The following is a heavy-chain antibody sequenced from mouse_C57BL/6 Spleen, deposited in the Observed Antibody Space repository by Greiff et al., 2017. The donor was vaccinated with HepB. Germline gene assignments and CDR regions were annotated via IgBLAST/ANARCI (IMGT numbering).Heavy chain of an antibody. CDR3: ASRLHFDY. V-gene: IGHV1-50*01. J-gene: IGHJ2*01. CDR2: IDPSDSYT. D-gene: IGHD3-2*02. CDR1: GYTFTSYW. Sequence: QVQLQQPGAELVKPGASVKLSCKASGYTFTSYWMQWVKQRPGQGLEWIGEIDPSDSYTNYNQKFKGKATLTVDTSSSTAYMQLSSLTSEDSAVYYCASRLHFDYWGQGTTLTVSS.